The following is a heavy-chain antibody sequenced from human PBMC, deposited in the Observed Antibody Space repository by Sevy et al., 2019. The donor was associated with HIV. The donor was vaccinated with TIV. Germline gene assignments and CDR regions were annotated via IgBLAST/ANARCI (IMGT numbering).Heavy chain of an antibody. CDR1: EFRLSNYD. J-gene: IGHJ4*02. CDR3: AKDLYYDNSLFDY. V-gene: IGHV3-23*01. CDR2: ISGSGGSS. D-gene: IGHD3-22*01. Sequence: GGSLRLSCVASEFRLSNYDMNWVRQAPGKGLEWVSGISGSGGSSYYADSVKGRFTISRDNSKNTLYLQMNSLRAEDTAMYYCAKDLYYDNSLFDYWGQGILVTVSS.